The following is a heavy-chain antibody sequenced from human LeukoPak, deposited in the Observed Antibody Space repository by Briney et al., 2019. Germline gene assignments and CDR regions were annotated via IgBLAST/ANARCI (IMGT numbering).Heavy chain of an antibody. CDR1: GLSSGRYA. J-gene: IGHJ4*02. D-gene: IGHD3-9*01. CDR3: ARASWVLNADAVW. CDR2: PKGTVEK. V-gene: IGHV3-23*01. Sequence: GGSLTLSCVAYGLSSGRYAMSWVRQTPPGRLEWVSSPKGTVEKYYTGSAKGRFTLSREDSRNTLYLQLNNLRVVDTGVYYCARASWVLNADAVWWGQETVVTVSS.